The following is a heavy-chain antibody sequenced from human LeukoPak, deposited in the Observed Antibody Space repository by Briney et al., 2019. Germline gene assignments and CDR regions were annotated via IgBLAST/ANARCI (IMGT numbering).Heavy chain of an antibody. Sequence: PSETLSLTCAVYGGSFSCYYWSWIRQPPGKGLEWIGEINHSGSTNYNPSLKSRVTISVDTSKNQFSLKLSSVTAADTAVYYCARGLRFLEWSPYYYYYMDVWGKGTTVTVSS. CDR3: ARGLRFLEWSPYYYYYMDV. J-gene: IGHJ6*03. CDR1: GGSFSCYY. D-gene: IGHD3-3*01. V-gene: IGHV4-34*01. CDR2: INHSGST.